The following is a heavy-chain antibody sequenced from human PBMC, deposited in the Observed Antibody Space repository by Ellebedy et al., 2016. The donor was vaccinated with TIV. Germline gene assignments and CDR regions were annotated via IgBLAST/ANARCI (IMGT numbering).Heavy chain of an antibody. V-gene: IGHV4-59*08. CDR3: ARHNCGGDCGFDY. CDR1: GDSISTNY. CDR2: IFDNAIT. D-gene: IGHD2-21*02. Sequence: MPSETLSLTCTISGDSISTNYWSWIRQPPGKGLEWIGYIFDNAITNYSPSLKNRVPMSVDTSKNRFSLSLNFVTAADTAVYYCARHNCGGDCGFDYWGQGTLVIVSS. J-gene: IGHJ4*02.